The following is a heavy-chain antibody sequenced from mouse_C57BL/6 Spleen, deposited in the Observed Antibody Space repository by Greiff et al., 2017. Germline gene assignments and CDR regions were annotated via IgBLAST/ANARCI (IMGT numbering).Heavy chain of an antibody. Sequence: EVKLLESGPGLVKPSQSLSLTCSVTGYSITSGYYWNWIRQFPGNKLEWMGYIRYDGSNNYNPTLKNQNSITRDTSKNRFFLKLNSVTTEDTATYYCAREGDYYGPFAYWGQGTLVTVSA. CDR3: AREGDYYGPFAY. V-gene: IGHV3-6*01. D-gene: IGHD1-1*01. CDR2: IRYDGSN. CDR1: GYSITSGYY. J-gene: IGHJ3*01.